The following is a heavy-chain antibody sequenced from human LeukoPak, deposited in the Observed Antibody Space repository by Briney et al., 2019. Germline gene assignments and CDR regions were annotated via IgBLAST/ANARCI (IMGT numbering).Heavy chain of an antibody. CDR1: GFALKSYS. CDR2: ISSTSAYI. J-gene: IGHJ5*01. V-gene: IGHV3-21*01. D-gene: IGHD2-8*02. CDR3: ARVAVSGPTGWFDS. Sequence: GGSLRLSCAGSGFALKSYSLTWVRQAPGKGLEWVSSISSTSAYIHYADSVKGRFTISRDSVDNVVYLEMNSLGAKDTATYYCARVAVSGPTGWFDSWGQGTLVIVSS.